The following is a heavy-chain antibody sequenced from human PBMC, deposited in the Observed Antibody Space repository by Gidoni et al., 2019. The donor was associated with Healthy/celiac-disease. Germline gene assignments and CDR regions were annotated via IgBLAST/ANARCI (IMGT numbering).Heavy chain of an antibody. J-gene: IGHJ4*02. Sequence: EVQLLESGGGLVQPGGSLRLSCAASVFTFSRYAMSWVRQAPGKGLEWVSAISGSGGSTYYADPVKGRFTISRDNSKNTLYLQMNSLRAEDTAVYYCAKGRGYCSSTSCYVDYWGQGTLVTVSS. D-gene: IGHD2-2*01. CDR2: ISGSGGST. CDR3: AKGRGYCSSTSCYVDY. CDR1: VFTFSRYA. V-gene: IGHV3-23*01.